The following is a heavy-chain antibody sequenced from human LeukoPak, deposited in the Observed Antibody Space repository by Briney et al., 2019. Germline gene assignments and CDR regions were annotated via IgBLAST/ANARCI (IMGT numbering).Heavy chain of an antibody. CDR1: GFTFSSYA. CDR2: ISYDGSNK. CDR3: TRDARGCHSSGCWKPSDY. Sequence: GRSLRLSCAASGFTFSSYAMHWVRQAPGKGLEWVAVISYDGSNKYYADSVKGRFTISRDNANNTLYLQMNSLRADDTAVYYCTRDARGCHSSGCWKPSDYWGQGALVTVSS. D-gene: IGHD3-22*01. J-gene: IGHJ4*02. V-gene: IGHV3-30*04.